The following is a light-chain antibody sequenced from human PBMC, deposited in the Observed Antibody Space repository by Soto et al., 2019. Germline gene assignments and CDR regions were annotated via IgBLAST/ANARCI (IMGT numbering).Light chain of an antibody. J-gene: IGKJ4*01. CDR3: QHYNNWPRWPLT. CDR2: GAS. Sequence: EIVMTQSPATLSVSPGERATLSCRASQSVSSNLAWYQQKPGQPPRLLIYGASTRATGIPARFIGSGSGTEFTLTISSLQTEDFAVYYCQHYNNWPRWPLTFGGGTKVEIK. V-gene: IGKV3-15*01. CDR1: QSVSSN.